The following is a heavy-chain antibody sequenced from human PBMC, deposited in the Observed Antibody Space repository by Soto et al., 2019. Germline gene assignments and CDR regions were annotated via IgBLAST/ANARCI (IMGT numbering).Heavy chain of an antibody. CDR3: ARGGDFTVYDSDSYYFYGMDV. CDR2: INPKSGGT. Sequence: GASVKVSCKASGYSFTDYHIHWVRQAPGQGLEWLGRINPKSGGTSTAQKFQGWVTMTTDTSISTASMELTRLTSDDTAIYYCARGGDFTVYDSDSYYFYGMDVWGQGTTVTVSS. D-gene: IGHD5-12*01. V-gene: IGHV1-2*04. CDR1: GYSFTDYH. J-gene: IGHJ6*02.